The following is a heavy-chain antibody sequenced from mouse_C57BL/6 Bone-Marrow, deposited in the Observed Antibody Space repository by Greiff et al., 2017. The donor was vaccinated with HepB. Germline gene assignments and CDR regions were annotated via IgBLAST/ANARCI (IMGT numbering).Heavy chain of an antibody. CDR3: AAYYGSSYARWYFDV. Sequence: QVQLQQPGAELVKPGASVKVSCKASGYTFTSYWMHWVKQRPGQGLEWIGRIHPSDSDTNYNQKFKGKATLTVDKSSSTAYMQLSSLTSEDSAVYYCAAYYGSSYARWYFDVWGTGTTVTVSS. V-gene: IGHV1-74*01. CDR1: GYTFTSYW. J-gene: IGHJ1*03. CDR2: IHPSDSDT. D-gene: IGHD1-1*01.